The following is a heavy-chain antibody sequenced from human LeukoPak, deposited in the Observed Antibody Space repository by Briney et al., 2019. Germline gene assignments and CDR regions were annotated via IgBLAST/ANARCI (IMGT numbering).Heavy chain of an antibody. CDR1: GFTFSPYA. Sequence: GGSLRLSCAASGFTFSPYAMSWVRQAPGKGLEWVSNISGSGRGSNTYYADSVKGRFTISRDNSKNTLYLQMNSLRAEDTAVYYCAKRRGLELLYYYYMDVWGKGTTVTVSS. J-gene: IGHJ6*03. CDR3: AKRRGLELLYYYYMDV. CDR2: ISGSGRGSNT. V-gene: IGHV3-23*01. D-gene: IGHD1-7*01.